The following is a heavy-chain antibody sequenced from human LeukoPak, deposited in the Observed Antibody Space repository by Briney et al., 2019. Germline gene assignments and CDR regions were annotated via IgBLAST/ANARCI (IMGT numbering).Heavy chain of an antibody. CDR1: GLTFSSYG. D-gene: IGHD2-2*01. CDR3: ASSYCSSTSCYDLDY. J-gene: IGHJ4*02. Sequence: GGSLRLSCAASGLTFSSYGMHCVRQAPGKGLEWVAVIWYDGSNKYYADSVKGRFTISRDNSKNTLYLQMNSLRAEDTAVYYCASSYCSSTSCYDLDYWGQGTLVTVSS. V-gene: IGHV3-33*01. CDR2: IWYDGSNK.